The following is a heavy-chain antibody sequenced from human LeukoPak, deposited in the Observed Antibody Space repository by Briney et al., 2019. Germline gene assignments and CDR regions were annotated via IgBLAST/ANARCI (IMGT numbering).Heavy chain of an antibody. J-gene: IGHJ4*02. Sequence: GGSLRLSCAASGFTFSSYAMSWVRQAPGKGLEWVSVLSGSGDTSFYGDSVKGRFTISRDNSKNTLYLQMNRLRAEDTAVYYCARVVGGIGVMPTFDYWGQGTLVTVSS. D-gene: IGHD3-16*01. CDR1: GFTFSSYA. CDR3: ARVVGGIGVMPTFDY. V-gene: IGHV3-23*01. CDR2: LSGSGDTS.